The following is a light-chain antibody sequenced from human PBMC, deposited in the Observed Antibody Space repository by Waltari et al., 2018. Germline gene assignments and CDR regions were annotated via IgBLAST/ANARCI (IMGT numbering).Light chain of an antibody. CDR2: DTS. CDR3: QQRRNWPLT. J-gene: IGKJ4*01. CDR1: QSVTYY. Sequence: IVLTQSPAILSLSLGERASLSCRARQSVTYYLAWYQQKPGQAPSLLIYDTSNRATGIPARFSGSSFGTNFTLTISSLEPADFAVYYCQQRRNWPLTFGGGTKVEIK. V-gene: IGKV3-11*01.